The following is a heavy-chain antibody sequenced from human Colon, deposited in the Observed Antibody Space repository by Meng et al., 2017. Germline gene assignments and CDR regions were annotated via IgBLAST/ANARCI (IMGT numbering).Heavy chain of an antibody. Sequence: ASVKVSCKASGYTFTSYAMHWVRQAPGQRREWMGWINAGNGNTKYSKKFQGRVTITRDTSASTADMELSSLRYEDTAVYYCARVWVSDIVVVPAAPSRYFDYWGQGTMVTVSS. CDR2: INAGNGNT. CDR1: GYTFTSYA. J-gene: IGHJ4*02. D-gene: IGHD2-2*01. V-gene: IGHV1-3*01. CDR3: ARVWVSDIVVVPAAPSRYFDY.